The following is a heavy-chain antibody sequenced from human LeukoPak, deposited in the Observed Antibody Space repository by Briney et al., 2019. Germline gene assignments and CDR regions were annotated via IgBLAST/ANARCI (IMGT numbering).Heavy chain of an antibody. CDR2: IWYDGSNK. J-gene: IGHJ4*02. D-gene: IGHD3-10*01. CDR1: GFTFKNYG. V-gene: IGHV3-33*06. Sequence: GRSLRLSCAASGFTFKNYGMHWVRQAPGKGLEWVSFIWYDGSNKWSADSVKGRFTISRDNSQNTLYLQMNSLRAEDTAVYYCAKDRAGSRGPFDYWGKGTLVTVS. CDR3: AKDRAGSRGPFDY.